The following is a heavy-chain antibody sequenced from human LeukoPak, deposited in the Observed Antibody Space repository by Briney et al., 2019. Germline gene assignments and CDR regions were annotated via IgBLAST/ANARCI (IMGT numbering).Heavy chain of an antibody. V-gene: IGHV3-11*01. CDR2: ISDGGRTI. Sequence: KPGGSLRLSCGASGFIFSDHYMSWIRQAPGKGLEWISYISDGGRTIHYADSVKGRFTISRDNAKNSLYLQMNSLRPDDTAVYYCARGNPLLMITFGGLFDYWGQGTLVTVFS. CDR1: GFIFSDHY. D-gene: IGHD3-16*01. CDR3: ARGNPLLMITFGGLFDY. J-gene: IGHJ4*02.